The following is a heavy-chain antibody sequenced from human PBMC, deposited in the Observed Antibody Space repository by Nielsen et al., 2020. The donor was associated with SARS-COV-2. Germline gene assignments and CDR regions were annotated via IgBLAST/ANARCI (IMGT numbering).Heavy chain of an antibody. CDR3: ARGGRAAAGPYYYGMDV. V-gene: IGHV1-46*01. Sequence: ASVKVSCKASGYTFTSYYMHWVRQAPGQGLEWMGLINPSGGSTSYAQKFQGRVTMTRDTSTSTAYMELSRLRSDDTAVYYCARGGRAAAGPYYYGMDVWGQGTTVTVSS. D-gene: IGHD6-13*01. CDR1: GYTFTSYY. J-gene: IGHJ6*02. CDR2: INPSGGST.